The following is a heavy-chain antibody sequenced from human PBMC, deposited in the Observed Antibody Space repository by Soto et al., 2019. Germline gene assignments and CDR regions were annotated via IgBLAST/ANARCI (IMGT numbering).Heavy chain of an antibody. J-gene: IGHJ4*02. CDR3: TTDRLLDPGSGSGY. V-gene: IGHV3-15*07. CDR2: IKSKTDGGTT. Sequence: GGSLRLSCAASGFTFSNSWMNWVRQAPGKGLEWVGRIKSKTDGGTTDYAAPVKGRFTISRDDSKNTLYLQMNSLKTEDTAVYYCTTDRLLDPGSGSGYWGQGTLVTVSS. D-gene: IGHD3-10*01. CDR1: GFTFSNSW.